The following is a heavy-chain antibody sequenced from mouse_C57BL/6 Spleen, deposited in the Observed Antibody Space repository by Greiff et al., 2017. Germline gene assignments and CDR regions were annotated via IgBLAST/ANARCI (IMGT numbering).Heavy chain of an antibody. CDR1: GYTFTSYW. J-gene: IGHJ1*03. D-gene: IGHD2-3*01. CDR2: IHPNSGST. Sequence: VQLQQPGAELVKPGASVKLSCKASGYTFTSYWMHWVKQRPGQGLEWIGMIHPNSGSTNYNEKFKSKATLTVDKSSSTAYMQLSSLTSEDSAVYYCARCGDGYYDYFDGWGTGTTVTVSS. V-gene: IGHV1-64*01. CDR3: ARCGDGYYDYFDG.